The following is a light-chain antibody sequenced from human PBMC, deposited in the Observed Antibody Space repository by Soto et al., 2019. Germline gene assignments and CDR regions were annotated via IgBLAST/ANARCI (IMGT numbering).Light chain of an antibody. Sequence: EVVLTQSPVTLSLSPGARATLSCRASQSFRGLLAWYQQKPGQAPRLLIYDAYNRATGIPPRFSGSGSGTDFTLTISSLEPEDSAVYYCQQRHMWPITFGQGTRLEIK. CDR3: QQRHMWPIT. CDR1: QSFRGL. V-gene: IGKV3-11*01. CDR2: DAY. J-gene: IGKJ5*01.